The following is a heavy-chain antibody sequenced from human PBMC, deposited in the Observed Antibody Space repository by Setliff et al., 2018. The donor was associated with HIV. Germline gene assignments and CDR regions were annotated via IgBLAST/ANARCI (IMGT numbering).Heavy chain of an antibody. D-gene: IGHD3-22*01. J-gene: IGHJ5*02. CDR2: MNPNSGNT. V-gene: IGHV1-8*01. Sequence: ASVKVSCKASGYTFTSYDINWVRQATGQGLEWMGWMNPNSGNTGYAQKFQGRVTMTRNTSISTAYMELSSLISEDTAVYYCARMFYYDRSDYGNWFDPWGQGTRVTVSS. CDR3: ARMFYYDRSDYGNWFDP. CDR1: GYTFTSYD.